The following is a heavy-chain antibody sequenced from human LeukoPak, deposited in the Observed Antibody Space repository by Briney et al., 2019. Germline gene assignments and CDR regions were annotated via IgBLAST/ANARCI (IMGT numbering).Heavy chain of an antibody. J-gene: IGHJ6*03. V-gene: IGHV3-30-3*01. CDR3: ARDRGSSWVDYYYMDV. Sequence: GRSLRLSCAASRFTFSSFSMHWVRQAPGKGLEWVAVLSYDGSSKNYADSVKGRFTISRDNAKNTLYLQMNSLRVEDTAVYYCARDRGSSWVDYYYMDVWGKGTPVTVSS. D-gene: IGHD6-13*01. CDR2: LSYDGSSK. CDR1: RFTFSSFS.